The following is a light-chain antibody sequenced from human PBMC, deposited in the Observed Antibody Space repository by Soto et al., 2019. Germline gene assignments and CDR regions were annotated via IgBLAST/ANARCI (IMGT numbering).Light chain of an antibody. CDR3: QQDNNWTYT. V-gene: IGKV3-15*01. CDR1: PSVSST. Sequence: EIVMTQSPATLSVSPGERATLSCRASPSVSSTLAWYPQKPGQAPRLLIYGASTSATGIPARFSGRGSGTGFTLTISSLQSEDFPVYYCQQDNNWTYTGGQGTKLVIK. J-gene: IGKJ2*01. CDR2: GAS.